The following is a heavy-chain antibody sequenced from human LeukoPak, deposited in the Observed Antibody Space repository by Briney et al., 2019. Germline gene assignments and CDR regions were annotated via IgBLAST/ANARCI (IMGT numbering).Heavy chain of an antibody. V-gene: IGHV3-23*01. Sequence: RASLRLSCAASGSIPFNSYSMSWVRQAPGKGLEWVSAITSSGETTYYADSVKGRFTISRDNSKNMVYLQMNSLRAEDAATYYCAKMQGYFDYWGQGSLVTVSS. CDR1: GSIPFNSYS. J-gene: IGHJ4*02. CDR2: ITSSGETT. CDR3: AKMQGYFDY.